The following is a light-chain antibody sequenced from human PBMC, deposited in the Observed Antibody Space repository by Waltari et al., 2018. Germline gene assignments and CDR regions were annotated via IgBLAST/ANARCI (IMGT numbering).Light chain of an antibody. CDR1: QSIKNL. V-gene: IGKV1-39*01. CDR3: QQSYNSPVT. Sequence: DIQMTQSTSSLSASVGDGVTITFRASQSIKNLFTWYQLKSGRDPEVLIYCASTFQSVVPSRFSGIRSGTGVTLTSNNLQPEHFATFDCQQSYNSPVTFGGGTKVDIK. CDR2: CAS. J-gene: IGKJ4*01.